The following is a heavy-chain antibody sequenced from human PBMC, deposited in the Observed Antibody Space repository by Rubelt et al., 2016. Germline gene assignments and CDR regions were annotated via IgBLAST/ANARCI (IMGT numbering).Heavy chain of an antibody. CDR3: ARGSEMDSRTNFYYGLVI. Sequence: QVQLQESGPGLVKPSETLSLTCTVSVGSLSRYYWNWLRLPPGKGLEWIGYSQNGGNTRYSYSLRSRASISLDTSENQFSLRLSSVTAAGSAAYYCARGSEMDSRTNFYYGLVIWGRGTTVSVSS. V-gene: IGHV4-59*01. J-gene: IGHJ6*02. D-gene: IGHD5-24*01. CDR2: SQNGGNT. CDR1: VGSLSRYY.